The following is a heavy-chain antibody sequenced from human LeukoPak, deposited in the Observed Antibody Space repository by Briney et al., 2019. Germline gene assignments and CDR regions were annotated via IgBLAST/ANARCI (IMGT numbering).Heavy chain of an antibody. V-gene: IGHV3-30*02. CDR3: ARGGVNYASDY. CDR2: IRFDGSNN. J-gene: IGHJ4*02. D-gene: IGHD1-7*01. Sequence: GGSLRLSCAASGFTFSSYGMHCVRQAPGKGVEWVAYIRFDGSNNYYADSLKGRFTISRDNSKNTLYLQMNSLGVEDTAVYSCARGGVNYASDYWGQGTLVTVSS. CDR1: GFTFSSYG.